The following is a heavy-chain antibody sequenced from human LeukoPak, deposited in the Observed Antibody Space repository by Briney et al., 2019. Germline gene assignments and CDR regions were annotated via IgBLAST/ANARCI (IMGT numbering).Heavy chain of an antibody. CDR2: IVVGSGNT. Sequence: SVKVSCKASGFTFTSSAMQWVRQARGQRLEWIGWIVVGSGNTNYAQKFQERVTITRDMSTSTAYMELSSLRSEDTAVYYCAAGVTNVGGYDGGGDYWGQGTLVTVSS. V-gene: IGHV1-58*02. CDR1: GFTFTSSA. J-gene: IGHJ4*02. D-gene: IGHD5-12*01. CDR3: AAGVTNVGGYDGGGDY.